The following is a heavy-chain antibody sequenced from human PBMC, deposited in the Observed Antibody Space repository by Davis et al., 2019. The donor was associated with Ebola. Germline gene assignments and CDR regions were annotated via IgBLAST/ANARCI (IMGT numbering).Heavy chain of an antibody. D-gene: IGHD2/OR15-2a*01. CDR1: GFTFSSYV. J-gene: IGHJ4*02. CDR2: IWYDGSNK. V-gene: IGHV3-33*01. CDR3: ARERNVFLRAYYFDY. Sequence: GESLKISCAASGFTFSSYVMHWVRQAPGKGLEWVAVIWYDGSNKYYADSVKGRFTISRDNSKNTLYLQMNSLRAEDTAVYYCARERNVFLRAYYFDYWGQGTLVTVSS.